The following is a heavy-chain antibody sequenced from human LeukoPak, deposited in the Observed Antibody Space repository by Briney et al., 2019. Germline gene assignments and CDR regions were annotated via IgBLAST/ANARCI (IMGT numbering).Heavy chain of an antibody. D-gene: IGHD3-3*01. CDR1: GYTFTGYY. J-gene: IGHJ3*02. CDR3: ARRERNYDFWSGSDRGGAFDI. V-gene: IGHV1-2*02. Sequence: GASVKVSCKASGYTFTGYYMHWVRQAPGQGLEWMGWINPNSGGTNYAQKFQGRVTMTRDTSISTAYMELSRLRSDDTAVYYCARRERNYDFWSGSDRGGAFDIWGQGTMVTVSS. CDR2: INPNSGGT.